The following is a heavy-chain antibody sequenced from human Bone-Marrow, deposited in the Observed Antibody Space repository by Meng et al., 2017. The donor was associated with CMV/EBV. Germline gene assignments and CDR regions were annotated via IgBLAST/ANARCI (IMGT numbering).Heavy chain of an antibody. J-gene: IGHJ4*02. CDR1: GFTFSSYA. Sequence: GESLKISCAASGFTFSSYAMSWVRQAPGKGLEWVSAISGSGGSTYYADSVKGRFTISRDNSKNTLYLQMNSLRAEDTAVYYCAPRPILYSSLDYWGQGTRVTGSS. V-gene: IGHV3-23*01. CDR2: ISGSGGST. D-gene: IGHD6-19*01. CDR3: APRPILYSSLDY.